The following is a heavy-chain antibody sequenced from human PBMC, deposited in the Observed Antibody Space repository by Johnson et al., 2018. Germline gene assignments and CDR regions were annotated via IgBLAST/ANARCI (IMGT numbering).Heavy chain of an antibody. CDR3: ARGGTHYSDRRGYYFQGYDAFDV. J-gene: IGHJ3*01. Sequence: LQESGPGLVKPSETLSLSCTVSGASISSFYWSWIRQPPGKGLEWIGYIYYNGSTSNNPSLKTRVTISVDTSKNHFSLSLRSVTAADTAGYCARGGTHYSDRRGYYFQGYDAFDVGGQGKMVSVSA. V-gene: IGHV4-59*01. CDR1: GASISSFY. CDR2: IYYNGST. D-gene: IGHD3-22*01.